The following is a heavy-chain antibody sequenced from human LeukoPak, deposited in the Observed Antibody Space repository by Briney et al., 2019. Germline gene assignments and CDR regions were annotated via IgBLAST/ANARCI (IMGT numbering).Heavy chain of an antibody. CDR2: ISAYNGNT. CDR1: GYTFTSYG. V-gene: IGHV1-18*01. Sequence: GASVKVSCKASGYTFTSYGISWVRQAPGQGLEWMGWISAYNGNTNYAQKLQGRVTMTTDTSTSTAYMELRSLRSDDTAVYYCARAFAGYGPDYYYYYYMDVWGKGTTVTVSS. J-gene: IGHJ6*03. D-gene: IGHD5-18*01. CDR3: ARAFAGYGPDYYYYYYMDV.